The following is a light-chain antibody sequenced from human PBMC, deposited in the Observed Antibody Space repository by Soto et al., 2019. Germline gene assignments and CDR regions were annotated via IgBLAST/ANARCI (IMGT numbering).Light chain of an antibody. CDR3: QQYNTWPLT. V-gene: IGKV3D-15*01. CDR2: GAF. CDR1: ETISRD. Sequence: IVMTQSPATLSGSPGEGATLSCRASETISRDLAGYQQKPGQSPRLLIFGAFTRATGVPVRFSGSGSGTEFTLTVSSLQSDDVAVYFCQQYNTWPLTFGGGTRVEIK. J-gene: IGKJ4*01.